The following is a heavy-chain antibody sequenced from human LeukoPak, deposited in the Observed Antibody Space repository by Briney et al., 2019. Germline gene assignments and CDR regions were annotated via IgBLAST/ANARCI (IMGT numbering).Heavy chain of an antibody. D-gene: IGHD6-19*01. CDR1: GGSISSSNYY. J-gene: IGHJ3*02. Sequence: SETLSLTCTVSGGSISSSNYYWGWIRQPPGKGLEWIGSIYYSGSTYYNPSLKSRVTISVDTSKNQFSLKLSSVTAADTAVYYCARPHNPRGWLRWIAVAGTDGGDAFDIWGQGTMVTVSS. CDR3: ARPHNPRGWLRWIAVAGTDGGDAFDI. V-gene: IGHV4-39*07. CDR2: IYYSGST.